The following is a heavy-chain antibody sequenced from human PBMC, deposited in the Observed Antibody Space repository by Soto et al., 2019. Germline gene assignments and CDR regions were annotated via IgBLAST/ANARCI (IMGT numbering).Heavy chain of an antibody. Sequence: QVQLQESGPGLVKPSQTLSLTCTVSGGSISSGDYYWSWIRQPPGKGLEWIGYIYYSGSTYYNPSLKSRVTISVDTSKNQFSLKLSSVTASDKAVYYCARVLKEMATIPSDPDYWGQGTLVTVS. CDR1: GGSISSGDYY. D-gene: IGHD5-12*01. CDR3: ARVLKEMATIPSDPDY. V-gene: IGHV4-30-4*01. J-gene: IGHJ4*02. CDR2: IYYSGST.